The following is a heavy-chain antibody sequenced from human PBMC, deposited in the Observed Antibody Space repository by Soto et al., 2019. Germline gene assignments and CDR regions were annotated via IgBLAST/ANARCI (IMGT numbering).Heavy chain of an antibody. CDR1: GFTFSSYS. D-gene: IGHD3-10*01. V-gene: IGHV3-21*01. CDR3: ASGKKAALLGG. J-gene: IGHJ4*02. Sequence: LRLSCAASGFTFSSYSMNWVRQAPGKGLEWVSSISSSSSYIYYADSVKGRFTISRDNAKNSLYLQMNSLRAEDTAVYYCASGKKAALLGGWGQGTLVTVSS. CDR2: ISSSSSYI.